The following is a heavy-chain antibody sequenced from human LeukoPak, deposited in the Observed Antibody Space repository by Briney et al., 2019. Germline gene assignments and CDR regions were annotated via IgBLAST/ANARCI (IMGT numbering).Heavy chain of an antibody. CDR2: IFYSGST. CDR3: AREGQQLPAYYYYYMGV. J-gene: IGHJ6*03. D-gene: IGHD6-13*01. V-gene: IGHV4-39*07. Sequence: SETLSLTCTVSGGSISTSNYYWGWIRQPPGKGLEWIGNIFYSGSTYYNPSLKSRVTMSVDTSKNQFSLKLSSVTAADTAVYYCAREGQQLPAYYYYYMGVWGKGTTVTISS. CDR1: GGSISTSNYY.